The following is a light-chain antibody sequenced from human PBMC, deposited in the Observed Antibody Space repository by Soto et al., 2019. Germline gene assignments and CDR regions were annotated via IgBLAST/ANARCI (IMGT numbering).Light chain of an antibody. J-gene: IGKJ1*01. CDR3: QQANSVPWT. CDR2: ATS. CDR1: QRISSW. V-gene: IGKV1-12*01. Sequence: IQMTQSPSSVSASVGDRVILTCRASQRISSWLAWYHQRPGKAPKLLIYATSTLETGVPSRFXGSGSGRDFTLTISSLQPEDLGTYFCQQANSVPWTFGQGTKVEVK.